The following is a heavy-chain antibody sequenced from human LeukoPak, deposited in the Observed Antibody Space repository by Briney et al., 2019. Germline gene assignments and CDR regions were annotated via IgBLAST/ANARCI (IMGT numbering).Heavy chain of an antibody. CDR2: VFSSGSA. CDR1: GDSISSGTYY. V-gene: IGHV4-61*09. Sequence: PSETLSLTCTVSGDSISSGTYYWAWIRQPAGKGLEWIGHVFSSGSADYNPSLNSRATISEDTSTNQFSLRLSSMTAADTAVYYCARLYQYYQISSGYYEGFYFDSWGQGTLVTVSS. J-gene: IGHJ4*02. CDR3: ARLYQYYQISSGYYEGFYFDS. D-gene: IGHD3-9*01.